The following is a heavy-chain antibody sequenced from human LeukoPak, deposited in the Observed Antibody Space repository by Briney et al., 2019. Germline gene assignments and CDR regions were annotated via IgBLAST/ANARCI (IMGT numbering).Heavy chain of an antibody. J-gene: IGHJ4*02. CDR3: ARQKVVVVAALDY. V-gene: IGHV1-69*05. Sequence: SVKVSCKASGGTFSSYAISWVRQAPGQGLEWMGGIIPIFGTANYAQKFQGRVTMTRDTSTSTVYMELSSLRSEDTAVYYCARQKVVVVAALDYWGQGTLVTVSS. CDR1: GGTFSSYA. D-gene: IGHD2-15*01. CDR2: IIPIFGTA.